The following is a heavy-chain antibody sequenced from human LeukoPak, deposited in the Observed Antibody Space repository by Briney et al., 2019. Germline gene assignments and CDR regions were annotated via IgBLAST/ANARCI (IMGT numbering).Heavy chain of an antibody. CDR3: ARLKWELLSNDYYYYMDV. V-gene: IGHV4-4*07. Sequence: SETLSLTCTVSGASVSSYYWSWIRQPAGKGLEWIGRIYTSGTTSYNSSLKSRVTISVDKSKNQFSLKLSSVTAADTAVYYCARLKWELLSNDYYYYMDVWGKGTTVTVSS. CDR2: IYTSGTT. J-gene: IGHJ6*03. D-gene: IGHD1-26*01. CDR1: GASVSSYY.